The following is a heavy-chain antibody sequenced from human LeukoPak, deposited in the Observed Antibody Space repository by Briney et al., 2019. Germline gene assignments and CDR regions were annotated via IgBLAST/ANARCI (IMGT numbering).Heavy chain of an antibody. J-gene: IGHJ3*02. D-gene: IGHD3-9*01. V-gene: IGHV3-30-3*01. Sequence: RSLRLSCAASGFTFSSYAMHWVRQAPGKGLEWVAVISYDGINKYYADSVKGRFTISRDNSKNTLYLQMNSLRAEDTAVYYCARGYFAGWDDAFDIWGQGTMVTVSS. CDR1: GFTFSSYA. CDR2: ISYDGINK. CDR3: ARGYFAGWDDAFDI.